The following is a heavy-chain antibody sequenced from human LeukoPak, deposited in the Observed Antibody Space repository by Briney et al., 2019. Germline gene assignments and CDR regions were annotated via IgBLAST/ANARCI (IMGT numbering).Heavy chain of an antibody. CDR3: ARGTWSSSIDY. D-gene: IGHD6-6*01. Sequence: PSETLSLTCTVSGGSISSGDYYWSWIRQPPGKGLEWIGYIYYSGSTYYNPSLKSRLTISGDTSKNQFSLRLSSVTAADTAVYYCARGTWSSSIDYWGQGTLVTVSS. CDR2: IYYSGST. V-gene: IGHV4-30-4*01. CDR1: GGSISSGDYY. J-gene: IGHJ4*02.